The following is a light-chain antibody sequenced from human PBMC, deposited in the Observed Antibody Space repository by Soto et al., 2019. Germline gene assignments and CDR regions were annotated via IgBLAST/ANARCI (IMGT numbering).Light chain of an antibody. CDR2: EVS. Sequence: QSALTQPASVSGSLGQSITISCTGTSSDVGGYNFVSWYQQHPGKAPKLMIYEVSNRPSGVPDRFSASKSGTSASLAISGLRSEDEADYHCSAWDDVLSVVGFGGGTKLTVL. J-gene: IGLJ2*01. CDR3: SAWDDVLSVVG. V-gene: IGLV2-14*01. CDR1: SSDVGGYNF.